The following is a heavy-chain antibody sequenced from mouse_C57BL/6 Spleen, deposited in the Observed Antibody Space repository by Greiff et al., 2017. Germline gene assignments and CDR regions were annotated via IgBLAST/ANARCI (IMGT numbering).Heavy chain of an antibody. CDR3: SRGGHYYGSSPWFAY. V-gene: IGHV1-9*01. D-gene: IGHD1-1*01. Sequence: QVQLKESGAELMKPGASVKLSCKATGYTFTGYWIEWVKQRPGHGLEWIGEILPGTGSTNYNEKFKGKATFTANTSSNTAYMQLSSLTTEDSAIYYCSRGGHYYGSSPWFAYWGQGTLVTVSA. J-gene: IGHJ3*01. CDR2: ILPGTGST. CDR1: GYTFTGYW.